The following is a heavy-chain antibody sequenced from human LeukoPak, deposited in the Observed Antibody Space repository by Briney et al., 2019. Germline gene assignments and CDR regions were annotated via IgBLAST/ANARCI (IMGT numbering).Heavy chain of an antibody. D-gene: IGHD3-9*01. CDR1: GFTFSSYG. V-gene: IGHV3-30*18. J-gene: IGHJ6*02. CDR3: AKTYFDFYYYYYGMDA. Sequence: GGSLRLSCAASGFTFSSYGMHWVRQAPGKGLEWVAVISYDGSNKYYADSVKGRFTISRDNSKNTLYLQMNSLRAEDTAVYYCAKTYFDFYYYYYGMDAWGQGTTVTVSS. CDR2: ISYDGSNK.